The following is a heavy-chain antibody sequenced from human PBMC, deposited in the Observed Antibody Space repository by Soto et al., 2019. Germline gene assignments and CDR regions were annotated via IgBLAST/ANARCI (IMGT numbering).Heavy chain of an antibody. D-gene: IGHD1-26*01. J-gene: IGHJ6*03. CDR1: GGSISSGGYY. Sequence: SETLSLTCTVSGGSISSGGYYWSWIRHHPGKGLEWIGYIYYSGSTYYNPSLKSRVTISVDTSKNQFSLKLSSVTAADTAVYYCARERVGPYYYYMDVWGKGTTVTVYS. CDR2: IYYSGST. CDR3: ARERVGPYYYYMDV. V-gene: IGHV4-31*03.